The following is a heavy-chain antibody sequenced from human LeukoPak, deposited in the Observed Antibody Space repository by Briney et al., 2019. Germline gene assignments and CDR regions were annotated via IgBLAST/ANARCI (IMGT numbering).Heavy chain of an antibody. Sequence: PSETLSLTCTVSGGSITSYYWSWIRQPAGKGPEWIGRIYASGSTNYNPSLKSRVTMSVDTSKNQFSLRLNSVTAADTAVYYCAREYSSSWNGVDYWGQGTLVTVSS. V-gene: IGHV4-4*07. CDR3: AREYSSSWNGVDY. D-gene: IGHD6-13*01. J-gene: IGHJ4*02. CDR2: IYASGST. CDR1: GGSITSYY.